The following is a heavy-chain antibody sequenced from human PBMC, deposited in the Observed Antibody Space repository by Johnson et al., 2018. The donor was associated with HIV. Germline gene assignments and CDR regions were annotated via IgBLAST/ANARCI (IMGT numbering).Heavy chain of an antibody. D-gene: IGHD3-16*01. V-gene: IGHV3-21*04. CDR2: ISGSGGTT. J-gene: IGHJ3*02. Sequence: VQLVESGGGVVQPGRSLRLSCAASGFTFSNYGIHWVRQAPGKGLEWVSAISGSGGTTYYADSVKGRFTISRDNAKNSLYLQRNSLRAEDTAVYYCARGSWGSHTGDAFDIWGRGTMVTVSS. CDR1: GFTFSNYG. CDR3: ARGSWGSHTGDAFDI.